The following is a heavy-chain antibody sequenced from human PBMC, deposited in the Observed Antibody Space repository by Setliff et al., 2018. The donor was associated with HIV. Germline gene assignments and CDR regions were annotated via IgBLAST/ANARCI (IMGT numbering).Heavy chain of an antibody. J-gene: IGHJ4*02. Sequence: LSLTCNVSGASISSGGFYWTWIRHHPGRGLEWIGYIYYSGTTYYDPSLKSRLTISRDTSQNHFSLELSSVTAADTAVYYCARTYYYASGSFYSQGYYFDYWGQGTLVTVSS. CDR2: IYYSGTT. V-gene: IGHV4-31*03. CDR1: GASISSGGFY. D-gene: IGHD3-10*01. CDR3: ARTYYYASGSFYSQGYYFDY.